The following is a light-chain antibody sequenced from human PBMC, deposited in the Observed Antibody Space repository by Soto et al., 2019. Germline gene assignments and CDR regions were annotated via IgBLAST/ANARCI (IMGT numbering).Light chain of an antibody. J-gene: IGKJ1*01. V-gene: IGKV3-15*01. CDR3: QQYNNWPWT. CDR1: QSISDT. CDR2: GAS. Sequence: EIVMTQSPSTLSVSPGGGATLSCRASQSISDTLAWYQQKPGQAPRLLIHGASTRATGFPGRFSGSGSGTDFTLTISSLQSEDFAVYYCQQYNNWPWTFGQGTK.